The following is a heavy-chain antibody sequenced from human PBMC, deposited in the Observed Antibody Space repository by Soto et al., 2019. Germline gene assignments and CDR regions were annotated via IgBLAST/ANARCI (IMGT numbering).Heavy chain of an antibody. CDR2: IYYSGST. Sequence: SETLSLTCTVSGGSISSYYWSWIRQPPGKGLEWIGYIYYSGSTNYNPSLKSRVTISVDTSKNQFSLKLSSVTAADTAVYYCARQPPAAAAAGRITYYYYMDVWGKGTTVTVSS. CDR3: ARQPPAAAAAGRITYYYYMDV. J-gene: IGHJ6*03. CDR1: GGSISSYY. V-gene: IGHV4-59*08. D-gene: IGHD6-13*01.